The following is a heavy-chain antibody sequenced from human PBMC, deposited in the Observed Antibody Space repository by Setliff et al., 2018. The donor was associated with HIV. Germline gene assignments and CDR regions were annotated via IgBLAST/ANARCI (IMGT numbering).Heavy chain of an antibody. Sequence: ASVKVSCKAAGSTFSSHVMHWVRQAPGQRLEWMGWINPDNGDRKYSQKLQGRVTINRDTSASTVYMELSSLSSEDTAVYYCVRGVNVVVVPAAPYFDCWGQGTLVTVSS. J-gene: IGHJ4*02. CDR1: GSTFSSHV. V-gene: IGHV1-3*01. D-gene: IGHD2-2*01. CDR3: VRGVNVVVVPAAPYFDC. CDR2: INPDNGDR.